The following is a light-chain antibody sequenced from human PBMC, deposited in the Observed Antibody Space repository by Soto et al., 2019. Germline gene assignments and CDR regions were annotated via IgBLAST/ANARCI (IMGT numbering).Light chain of an antibody. V-gene: IGLV2-14*01. CDR3: SSYKSSSTYV. J-gene: IGLJ1*01. CDR2: EVS. Sequence: QSVLTQPASVSGSPGQSITISCTGTSSDVGAYNYVSWYQQHPGKAPKLMIYEVSNRPSGVSNRFSGSKSGNTASLTISGLQAEDEADYYCSSYKSSSTYVLGTGTKV. CDR1: SSDVGAYNY.